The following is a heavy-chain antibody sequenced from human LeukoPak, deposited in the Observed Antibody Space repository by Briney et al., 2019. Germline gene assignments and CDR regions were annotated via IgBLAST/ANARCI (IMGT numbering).Heavy chain of an antibody. CDR3: ARGGRGDYNWFRFDP. D-gene: IGHD1-20*01. CDR2: ITSDGSGT. V-gene: IGHV3-74*01. J-gene: IGHJ5*02. CDR1: GFTFSNYW. Sequence: PGGSLRLSCAASGFTFSNYWMHWVRQAPGKGLVWVSRITSDGSGTYYADSVKGRFTISRDNARNTLYLQMNSLRAEDTAVYYCARGGRGDYNWFRFDPWGQGTLVTVSS.